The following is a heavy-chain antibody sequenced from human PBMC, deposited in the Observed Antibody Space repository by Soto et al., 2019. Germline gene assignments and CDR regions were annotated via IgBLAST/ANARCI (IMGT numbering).Heavy chain of an antibody. V-gene: IGHV1-2*02. D-gene: IGHD5-12*01. Sequence: ASAKVSCKASGYTFTGYYMHWVRQAPGQGLEWMGWITPNSGGTNYAQKFQGRVTMTRDTSISTVYMELSRLRSDDTAVYYCARELWLQGAEYFQHWGQGTLVTVSS. J-gene: IGHJ1*01. CDR1: GYTFTGYY. CDR2: ITPNSGGT. CDR3: ARELWLQGAEYFQH.